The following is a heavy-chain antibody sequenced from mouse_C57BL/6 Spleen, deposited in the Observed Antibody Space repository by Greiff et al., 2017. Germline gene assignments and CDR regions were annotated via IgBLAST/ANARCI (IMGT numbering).Heavy chain of an antibody. V-gene: IGHV1-9*01. CDR1: GYTFTGYW. CDR2: ILPGSGST. CDR3: ARTEEFAY. J-gene: IGHJ3*01. Sequence: QVQLQQSGAELMKPGASVKLSCKATGYTFTGYWIEWVKQRPGHGLEWIGEILPGSGSTNYNEKFKGKAKFTADTSSNTAYMQLSSLTTEDSAIYYCARTEEFAYWGQGTLVTVSA.